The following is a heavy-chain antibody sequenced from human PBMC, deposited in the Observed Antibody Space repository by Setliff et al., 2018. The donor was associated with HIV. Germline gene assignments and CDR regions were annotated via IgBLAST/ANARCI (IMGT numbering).Heavy chain of an antibody. CDR2: IYYSGIT. CDR3: ARDPPGYGDSNDY. V-gene: IGHV4-34*11. J-gene: IGHJ4*02. Sequence: PSETLSLTCAVFGGSFSDFYWSWIRQPPGKGLEWIGYIYYSGITTYNPSLKSRVTISIDTSKNQFSLRLHSVTAADTAVYYCARDPPGYGDSNDYWGQGTLVTVSS. D-gene: IGHD4-17*01. CDR1: GGSFSDFY.